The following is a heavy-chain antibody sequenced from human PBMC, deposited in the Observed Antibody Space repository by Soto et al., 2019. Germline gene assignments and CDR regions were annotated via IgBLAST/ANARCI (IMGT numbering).Heavy chain of an antibody. CDR3: AHAMVRGAAFDL. Sequence: QVQLVESGGGVVQPGRSLRLSCAVSGFNFSNYGMHWVRQAPGKGLEWVAVISYDGSNQYYTDSVKGRFTISRDNSKNTLDLQMNSLRPEDTAVYYCAHAMVRGAAFDLWGQGTLVTVSS. D-gene: IGHD3-10*01. J-gene: IGHJ4*02. V-gene: IGHV3-30*03. CDR1: GFNFSNYG. CDR2: ISYDGSNQ.